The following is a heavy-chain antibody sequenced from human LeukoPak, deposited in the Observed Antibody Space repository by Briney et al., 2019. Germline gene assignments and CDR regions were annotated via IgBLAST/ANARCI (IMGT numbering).Heavy chain of an antibody. CDR2: ISWNSGSI. Sequence: PGGSLRLSCAASGFTFDDYAMHWVRQAPGKGLEWVSGISWNSGSIGYADSVKGRFTISRDNAKNSLYLQMNSLRAEDMALYYCAKDHSSGWYLPFFDYWGQGTLVTVSS. CDR3: AKDHSSGWYLPFFDY. CDR1: GFTFDDYA. V-gene: IGHV3-9*03. J-gene: IGHJ4*02. D-gene: IGHD6-19*01.